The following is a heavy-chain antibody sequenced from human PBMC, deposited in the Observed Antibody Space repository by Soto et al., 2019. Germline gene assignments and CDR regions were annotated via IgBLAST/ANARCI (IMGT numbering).Heavy chain of an antibody. CDR1: GGTFNTYA. CDR3: AREVQVHTPAFVY. V-gene: IGHV1-69*19. D-gene: IGHD3-10*01. J-gene: IGHJ4*02. Sequence: QVQLVQSGAEMKKPGSSVKVSCQSSGGTFNTYAMNWVRQAPGQGPEWMGDISPMFGAANYAQEFQGRVTITADASTGTSYMQLSSLTSEDTALYFCAREVQVHTPAFVYWGQGTLVTVSS. CDR2: ISPMFGAA.